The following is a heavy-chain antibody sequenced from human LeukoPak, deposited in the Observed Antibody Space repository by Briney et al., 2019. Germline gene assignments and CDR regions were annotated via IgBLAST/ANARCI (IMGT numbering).Heavy chain of an antibody. D-gene: IGHD5-12*01. Sequence: ASVKVSCKASGYTFSDYYIHWVQQAPGQGLEWVGWINPKTGGTDYAQRFQGSVTMTRDTSINTAYMELNRLKFDDTAVFYCARARGLIYSDYDLFDYWGQGTLVTVSS. CDR2: INPKTGGT. CDR3: ARARGLIYSDYDLFDY. CDR1: GYTFSDYY. J-gene: IGHJ4*02. V-gene: IGHV1-2*02.